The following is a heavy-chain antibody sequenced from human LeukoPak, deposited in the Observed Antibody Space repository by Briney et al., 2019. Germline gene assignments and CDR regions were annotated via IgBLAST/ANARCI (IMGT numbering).Heavy chain of an antibody. D-gene: IGHD5-12*01. CDR1: GYTFTSYD. Sequence: ASVKVSCKASGYTFTSYDINWVRQATGQGLEWMGWMNPNSGSTGYAQKFQGRVTITRNTSISTAYMELSGLRSEDTAVYYCARGRSTGYPYYFEYWGQGTLVTVS. J-gene: IGHJ4*02. V-gene: IGHV1-8*03. CDR3: ARGRSTGYPYYFEY. CDR2: MNPNSGST.